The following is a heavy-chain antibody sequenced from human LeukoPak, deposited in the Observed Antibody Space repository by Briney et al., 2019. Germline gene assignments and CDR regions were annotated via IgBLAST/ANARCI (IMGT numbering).Heavy chain of an antibody. J-gene: IGHJ4*02. Sequence: ASVKVSCKASGYTFTCYYMHWVRQAPGQGGEWMGGINPNSGGTNYAQKFQGRVTMTRDTSISTAYMELSRLRSDDTAVYYCARSDSSGFKNDYWGQGTLVTVSS. CDR1: GYTFTCYY. CDR2: INPNSGGT. D-gene: IGHD3-22*01. CDR3: ARSDSSGFKNDY. V-gene: IGHV1-2*02.